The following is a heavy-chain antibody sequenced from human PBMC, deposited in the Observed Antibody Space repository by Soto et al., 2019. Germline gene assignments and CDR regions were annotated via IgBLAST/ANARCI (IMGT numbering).Heavy chain of an antibody. CDR3: ARDVCSGGSCSNWFDP. J-gene: IGHJ5*02. V-gene: IGHV3-11*06. Sequence: VGSLRLSCAASGFTFSDYYMSWIRQAPGKGLEWVSYISSSSSYTNYADSVKGRFTISRDNAKNSLYLQMNSLRAEDTAVYYCARDVCSGGSCSNWFDPWGQGTLVTVSS. D-gene: IGHD2-15*01. CDR2: ISSSSSYT. CDR1: GFTFSDYY.